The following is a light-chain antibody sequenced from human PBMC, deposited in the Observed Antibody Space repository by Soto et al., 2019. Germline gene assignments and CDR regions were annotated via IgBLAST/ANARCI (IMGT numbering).Light chain of an antibody. J-gene: IGKJ5*01. CDR3: QQDGSSPIT. CDR1: QTVRNNY. Sequence: NLITQPPGTPSLFPGEIATLSCRASQTVRNNYLAWYQQKPGQAPRLLIYDASSRATGIPDRFSGGGSGTDFTLTISRLEPEDFAVYYCQQDGSSPITFGQGTRLEI. CDR2: DAS. V-gene: IGKV3-20*01.